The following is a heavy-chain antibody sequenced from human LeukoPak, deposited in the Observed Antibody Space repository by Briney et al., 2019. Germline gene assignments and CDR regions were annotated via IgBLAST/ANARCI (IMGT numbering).Heavy chain of an antibody. Sequence: PSQTLSLTCTVSGDSISSGGYYWSWIRQHPGKGLEWIGYIHYSGTKYYNPSLKSRVSISVDTSKNQFSLKLSSVTAADTAVYYCARADYSETSGLTYWGQGTLVTVSS. V-gene: IGHV4-31*03. CDR2: IHYSGTK. CDR3: ARADYSETSGLTY. D-gene: IGHD3-22*01. CDR1: GDSISSGGYY. J-gene: IGHJ4*02.